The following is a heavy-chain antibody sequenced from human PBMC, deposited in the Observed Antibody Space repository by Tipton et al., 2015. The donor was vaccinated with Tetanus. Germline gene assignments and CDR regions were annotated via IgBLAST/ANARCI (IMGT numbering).Heavy chain of an antibody. CDR2: ITDSGST. V-gene: IGHV4-34*01. J-gene: IGHJ6*02. CDR3: ACLPVGGRYYYYGMDV. D-gene: IGHD2-15*01. Sequence: TLSLTCTVYGGSSSGYYWNWIRQPTGKGLEWIGEITDSGSTSYNPALKSRVTISVDPSKNQFSLKLISVTAADTAVYYCACLPVGGRYYYYGMDVWGQGTTVTVSS. CDR1: GGSSSGYY.